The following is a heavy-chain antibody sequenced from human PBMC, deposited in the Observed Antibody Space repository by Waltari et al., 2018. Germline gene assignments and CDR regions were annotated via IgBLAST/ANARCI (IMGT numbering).Heavy chain of an antibody. D-gene: IGHD1-26*01. J-gene: IGHJ4*02. CDR1: GGSISSSSYY. CDR3: ARDKGELLPQGFDY. CDR2: IYYSGST. Sequence: QLQLQESGPGLVKPSETLSLTCTVSGGSISSSSYYWGWIRKPPGKGLEWIGSIYYSGSTYYNPSLQSRVTISVDTSKNQFSLKLSSVTAADTAVYYCARDKGELLPQGFDYWGQGTLVTVSS. V-gene: IGHV4-39*07.